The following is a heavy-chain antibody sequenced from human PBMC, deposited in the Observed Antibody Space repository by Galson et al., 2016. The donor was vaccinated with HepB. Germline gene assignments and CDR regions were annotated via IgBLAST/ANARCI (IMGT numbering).Heavy chain of an antibody. J-gene: IGHJ4*02. CDR3: ARPLVVVAADYYFDY. Sequence: LVKPTQTLTLTCTFSGFSLSTSGVGVGWIRQPPGKALEWLALIYWDDDKRYSPPLKNRLTITKDTSKNQVVLTMTNMDPVDTATYYCARPLVVVAADYYFDYWGQGTLVTVSS. D-gene: IGHD2-15*01. CDR2: IYWDDDK. V-gene: IGHV2-5*02. CDR1: GFSLSTSGVG.